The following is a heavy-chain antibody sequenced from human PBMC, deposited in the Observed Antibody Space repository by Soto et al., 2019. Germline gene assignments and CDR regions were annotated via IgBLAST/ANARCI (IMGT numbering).Heavy chain of an antibody. CDR3: ARKYSGYDGLRY. D-gene: IGHD5-12*01. V-gene: IGHV4-34*12. CDR1: RGSFSGYY. J-gene: IGHJ4*02. Sequence: QVQLQQWGAGLLKPSETLSLTCAVYRGSFSGYYWNWIRQPPGKGLEWIGEIIHTGSTNYNPSLNSRVTISVDTSKNHFSLKLRSVTAADTAVYFCARKYSGYDGLRYWGQGTLVTVSS. CDR2: IIHTGST.